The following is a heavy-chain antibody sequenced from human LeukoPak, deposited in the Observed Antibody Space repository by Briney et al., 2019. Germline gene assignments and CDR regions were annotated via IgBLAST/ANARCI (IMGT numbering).Heavy chain of an antibody. D-gene: IGHD6-19*01. CDR1: TFTFSTFD. CDR3: ARRFSGWSSHWFDP. J-gene: IGHJ5*02. V-gene: IGHV3-48*03. CDR2: ISSSCSTM. Sequence: PGGSLRLSCEASTFTFSTFDMNWVRQAPGKGLEWVSYISSSCSTMYYADSVKGRFTISRDNTKKSLYLQMYSLRAEDTAIYYCARRFSGWSSHWFDPWGQGTLVTVSS.